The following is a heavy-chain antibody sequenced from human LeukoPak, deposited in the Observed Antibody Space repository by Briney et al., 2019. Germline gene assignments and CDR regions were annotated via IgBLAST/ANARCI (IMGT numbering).Heavy chain of an antibody. Sequence: SETLSLTCTVSGGSISSSSYYWGWIRQPPGKGLEWIGYIYYSGSTNYNPSLKSRVTISVDTSKNQFSLKLSSVTAADTAVYYCARQRREGDSSGWDGYDAFDIWGQGTMVTVSS. CDR3: ARQRREGDSSGWDGYDAFDI. V-gene: IGHV4-61*05. CDR1: GGSISSSSYY. D-gene: IGHD6-19*01. CDR2: IYYSGST. J-gene: IGHJ3*02.